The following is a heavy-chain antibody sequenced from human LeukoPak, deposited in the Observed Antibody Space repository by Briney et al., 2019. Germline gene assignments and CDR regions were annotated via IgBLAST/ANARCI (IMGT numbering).Heavy chain of an antibody. Sequence: GGPLRLSCAASGLTFSTYSMNWVRQAPGKGLEWVSSISSSSSYIYYADSVKGRFTISRDNAKNSLYLQMNSLRGEDTAVYYCARDPWGMLVVEVAGFDYCGQGTLVTVSS. D-gene: IGHD6-19*01. J-gene: IGHJ4*02. V-gene: IGHV3-21*01. CDR3: ARDPWGMLVVEVAGFDY. CDR2: ISSSSSYI. CDR1: GLTFSTYS.